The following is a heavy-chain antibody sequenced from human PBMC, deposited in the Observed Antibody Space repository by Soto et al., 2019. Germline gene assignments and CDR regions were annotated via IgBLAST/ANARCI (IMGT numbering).Heavy chain of an antibody. V-gene: IGHV1-69*12. Sequence: QVQLVQSGAEVKKPGSSVKVSCKASGGTFSSYAISWVRQAPGQGLEWMGGIIPIFGTANYAQKFQGRVTITADESTTTASMAPSSLRSEDTAVYYCACQGLRAARRDYYYYGMDVWGQGTTVTVSS. J-gene: IGHJ6*02. D-gene: IGHD6-6*01. CDR3: ACQGLRAARRDYYYYGMDV. CDR1: GGTFSSYA. CDR2: IIPIFGTA.